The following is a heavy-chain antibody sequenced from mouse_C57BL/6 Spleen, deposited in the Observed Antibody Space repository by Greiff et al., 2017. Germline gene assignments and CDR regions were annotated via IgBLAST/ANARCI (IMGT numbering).Heavy chain of an antibody. CDR3: TIYYDYGGDYFDY. CDR1: GFTFSNYW. Sequence: EVKLVESGGGLVQPGGSMKLSCVASGFTFSNYWMNWVRQSPEKGLEWVAQIRLKSDNYATHYAESVKGRFTISRDDSKSSVYLQMNNLRAEDTGIYYCTIYYDYGGDYFDYWGQGTTLTVSS. D-gene: IGHD2-4*01. CDR2: IRLKSDNYAT. J-gene: IGHJ2*01. V-gene: IGHV6-3*01.